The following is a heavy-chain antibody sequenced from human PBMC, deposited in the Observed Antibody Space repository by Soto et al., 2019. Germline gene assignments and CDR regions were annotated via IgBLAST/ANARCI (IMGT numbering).Heavy chain of an antibody. Sequence: QLQLQESGPGLVKPSETLSLTCTVSGGSISSSSYYWGWIRQPPGKGLEWIGSIYYSGSTYYNPSLKSRVTISVDTSKNQFSLKLSSVTAADTAVYYCTGRGYYFDGIDYWGQGTLVTVSS. V-gene: IGHV4-39*01. D-gene: IGHD3-22*01. CDR2: IYYSGST. CDR1: GGSISSSSYY. CDR3: TGRGYYFDGIDY. J-gene: IGHJ4*02.